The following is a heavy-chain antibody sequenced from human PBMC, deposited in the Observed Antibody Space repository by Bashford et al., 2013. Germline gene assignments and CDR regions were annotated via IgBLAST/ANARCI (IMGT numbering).Heavy chain of an antibody. Sequence: GGSLRLSCAASGSGFTFNSYDISWVRQAPGKGLEWVASISGSGTDTYYADSLKGRFTITRDNSMNTVFLQVNSLGLEDTAVYYCAKAYRSYVRAVWGQGTTVTVSS. CDR1: GSGFTFNSYD. CDR3: AKAYRSYVRAV. V-gene: IGHV3-23*01. CDR2: ISGSGTDT. J-gene: IGHJ6*02. D-gene: IGHD2-21*01.